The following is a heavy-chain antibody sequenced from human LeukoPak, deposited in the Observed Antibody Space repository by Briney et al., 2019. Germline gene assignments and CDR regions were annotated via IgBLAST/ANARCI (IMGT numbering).Heavy chain of an antibody. V-gene: IGHV1-2*02. Sequence: VASVKVSCKASGYTFTGYYIHWVRQAPGQGLEWMGWINPNSGGTNYAQKFQGRVTMTRDTSISTAYMELSRLRSDDTAVYYCARLYYYDSSGYSRDAFDIWGQGTMVTVSS. CDR1: GYTFTGYY. CDR3: ARLYYYDSSGYSRDAFDI. D-gene: IGHD3-22*01. J-gene: IGHJ3*02. CDR2: INPNSGGT.